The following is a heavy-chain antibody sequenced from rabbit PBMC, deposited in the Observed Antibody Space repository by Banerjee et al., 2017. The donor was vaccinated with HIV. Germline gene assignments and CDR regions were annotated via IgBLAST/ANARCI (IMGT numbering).Heavy chain of an antibody. CDR2: IDAGSSGST. CDR1: GFDFSSSYD. J-gene: IGHJ4*01. D-gene: IGHD4-2*01. CDR3: ARGAGIHYADL. Sequence: QSLEESGGDLVQPGASLTLTCTASGFDFSSSYDMCWVRQAPGKGLEWIACIDAGSSGSTYYASWAKGRFTVSKTSSTTVTLQMTSLTAADTATYFCARGAGIHYADLWGPGTLVTVS. V-gene: IGHV1S40*01.